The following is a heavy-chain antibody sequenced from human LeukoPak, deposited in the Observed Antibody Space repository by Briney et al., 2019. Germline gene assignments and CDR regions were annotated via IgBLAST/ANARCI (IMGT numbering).Heavy chain of an antibody. J-gene: IGHJ4*02. Sequence: GASVKDSCKASGYIFSGYYMHWVRQAPGQGLEWMGWINPNSGATNYAQKFQGRVTMTRDRTISTVYMELSSLGSDDTAVYYCARGIYSYSTPFDYWGQGTLVTVSS. D-gene: IGHD2/OR15-2a*01. CDR2: INPNSGAT. CDR3: ARGIYSYSTPFDY. CDR1: GYIFSGYY. V-gene: IGHV1-2*02.